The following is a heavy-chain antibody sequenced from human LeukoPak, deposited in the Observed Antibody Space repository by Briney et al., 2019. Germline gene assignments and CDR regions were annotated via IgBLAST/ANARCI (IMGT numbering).Heavy chain of an antibody. Sequence: ASVKVSCKASGYTFTTYDILWVRQATGQGLEWMGWMSPNSGNTAYSQKFQGRVTMTRDTSISTAYMELSRLRSDDTAVYYCARDLEDYYDSSGSNWFDPWGQGTLVTVSS. D-gene: IGHD3-22*01. J-gene: IGHJ5*02. V-gene: IGHV1-8*01. CDR1: GYTFTTYD. CDR3: ARDLEDYYDSSGSNWFDP. CDR2: MSPNSGNT.